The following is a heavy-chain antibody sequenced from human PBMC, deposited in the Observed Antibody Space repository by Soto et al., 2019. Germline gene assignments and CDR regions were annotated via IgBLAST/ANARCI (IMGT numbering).Heavy chain of an antibody. CDR3: AKPTYYDFWSGYYMRAAYAFDI. D-gene: IGHD3-3*01. V-gene: IGHV3-23*01. J-gene: IGHJ3*02. Sequence: GGSLRLSCAASGFTFSSYAMSWVRQAPGKGLEWVSAISGSGGSTYYADSVKGRFTISRDNSKNTLYLQMNSLRAEDTAVYYCAKPTYYDFWSGYYMRAAYAFDIWGQGTMVTVSS. CDR1: GFTFSSYA. CDR2: ISGSGGST.